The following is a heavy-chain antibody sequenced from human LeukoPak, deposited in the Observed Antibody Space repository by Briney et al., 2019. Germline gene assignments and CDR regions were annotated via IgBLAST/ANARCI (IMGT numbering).Heavy chain of an antibody. V-gene: IGHV1-24*01. CDR3: ATEDPGIAVAGVQGAGGDY. D-gene: IGHD6-19*01. Sequence: ASVKVSCKVSGYTLTELSMHWVRQAPGKGLEWMGGFDPEDGGTIYAQKFQGRVTMTEDTSTDTAYMELSSLRSEGTAVYYCATEDPGIAVAGVQGAGGDYWGQGTLVTVSS. J-gene: IGHJ4*02. CDR2: FDPEDGGT. CDR1: GYTLTELS.